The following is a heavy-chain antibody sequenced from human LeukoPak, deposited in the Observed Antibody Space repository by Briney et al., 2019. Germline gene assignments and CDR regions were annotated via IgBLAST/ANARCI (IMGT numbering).Heavy chain of an antibody. CDR2: ISGGGNT. CDR3: ARDPYCSGGSCYQG. CDR1: GFTFSSYA. Sequence: GGSLRLSRAASGFTFSSYAMSWVRQAPGKGLEWVSVISGGGNTYYADTVKGRFTISRDNSKNTLYLQMHSLRAEDTAVYYCARDPYCSGGSCYQGWGQGTLVTVSS. J-gene: IGHJ4*02. V-gene: IGHV3-66*01. D-gene: IGHD2-15*01.